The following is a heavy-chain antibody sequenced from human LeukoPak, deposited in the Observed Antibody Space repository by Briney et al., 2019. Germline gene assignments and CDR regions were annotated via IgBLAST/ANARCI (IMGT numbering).Heavy chain of an antibody. CDR1: GDSITTYY. V-gene: IGHV4-59*01. CDR3: ARTSFFGDCFWFDP. D-gene: IGHD3-10*01. Sequence: PSETLSLTCTVSGDSITTYYWSWIRQPPGKGLEWIGYIYKTGSTKYNPSLKSRVTISVDTSKNQFSLRLSSVTAADTAEYYCARTSFFGDCFWFDPWGQGTLVTVSS. CDR2: IYKTGST. J-gene: IGHJ5*02.